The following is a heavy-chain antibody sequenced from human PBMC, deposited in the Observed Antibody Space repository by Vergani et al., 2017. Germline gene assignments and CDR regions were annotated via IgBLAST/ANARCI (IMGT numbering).Heavy chain of an antibody. D-gene: IGHD6-6*01. V-gene: IGHV3-48*02. CDR3: ARGSSFDY. J-gene: IGHJ4*02. Sequence: SVKGRFTISRDNAKNSLYLQVKSLRDEDTAVYYCARGSSFDYWGQGTLVTVSS.